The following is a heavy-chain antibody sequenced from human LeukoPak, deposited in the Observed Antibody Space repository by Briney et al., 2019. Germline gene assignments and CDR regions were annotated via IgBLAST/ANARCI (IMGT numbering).Heavy chain of an antibody. CDR1: GFSPSINS. V-gene: IGHV3-7*01. J-gene: IGHJ4*02. CDR2: TIQVVTEP. D-gene: IGHD1-26*01. Sequence: PGGCLRLSCVVSGFSPSINSTSCVSPPPGGGLEWVANTIQVVTEPYHVDSVKGRFTISRDKAKNSLYLQIISLKAEATDVCYCASVSGAYFDSWGQGTLVTVSS. CDR3: ASVSGAYFDS.